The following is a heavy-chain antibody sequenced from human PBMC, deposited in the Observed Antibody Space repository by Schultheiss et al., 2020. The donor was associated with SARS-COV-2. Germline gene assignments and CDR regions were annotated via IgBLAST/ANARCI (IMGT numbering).Heavy chain of an antibody. CDR1: GGSISSYY. D-gene: IGHD5-12*01. J-gene: IGHJ4*02. V-gene: IGHV4-59*04. Sequence: SQTLSLTCTVSGGSISSYYWSWIRQPPGKGLEWIGYIYYSGSTFYNPSLKSRVTMSVDTSKNQFSLKLSSVTAADTAVYYCARRTSDSGYDVIDYWGQGTLVTVSS. CDR3: ARRTSDSGYDVIDY. CDR2: IYYSGST.